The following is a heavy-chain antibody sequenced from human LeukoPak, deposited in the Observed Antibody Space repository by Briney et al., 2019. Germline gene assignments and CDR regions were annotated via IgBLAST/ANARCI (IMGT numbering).Heavy chain of an antibody. V-gene: IGHV4-34*01. CDR2: INHSGST. CDR1: GGAFSGYY. Sequence: PSKTLSLTSAVYGGAFSGYYWSWIRQHPGKGLEWIGEINHSGSTNYNPSLKSRVTISVDTSKNQFSLKLSSVTAADTAVYYCARGRGSGSYYGYYYGMDVWGQGTTVTVSS. D-gene: IGHD3-10*01. CDR3: ARGRGSGSYYGYYYGMDV. J-gene: IGHJ6*02.